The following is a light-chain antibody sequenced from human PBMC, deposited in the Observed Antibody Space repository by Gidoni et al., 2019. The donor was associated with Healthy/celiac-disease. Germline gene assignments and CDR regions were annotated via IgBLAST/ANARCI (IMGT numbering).Light chain of an antibody. Sequence: QSVLTQPPSLSADPGQKVTIPSSGSSSNIGNHYVSWYQQLPGTAPKLLIYENNKRPSGIPDRFSGSKAGTSATLGITGLQTGDEADYYCGTWDSSLSAWVFGGGTKLTVL. CDR2: ENN. V-gene: IGLV1-51*02. J-gene: IGLJ3*02. CDR1: SSNIGNHY. CDR3: GTWDSSLSAWV.